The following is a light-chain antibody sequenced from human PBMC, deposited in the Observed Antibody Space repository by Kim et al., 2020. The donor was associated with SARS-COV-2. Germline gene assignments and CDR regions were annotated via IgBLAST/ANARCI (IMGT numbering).Light chain of an antibody. CDR3: QERRGWART. V-gene: IGKV3-11*01. Sequence: EIVLTQSPATLSLSPGERGTLSCRASQSVSSYLAWYQQKPGQAPRLLIYDASNRATGIPGRFSGSGSGTDFTLTISSLEPEDFAVYYCQERRGWARTLGGGGK. CDR2: DAS. CDR1: QSVSSY. J-gene: IGKJ4*02.